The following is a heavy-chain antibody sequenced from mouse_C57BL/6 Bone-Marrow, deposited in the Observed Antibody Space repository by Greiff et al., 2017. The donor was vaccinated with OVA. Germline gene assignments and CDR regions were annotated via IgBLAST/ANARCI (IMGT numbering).Heavy chain of an antibody. CDR1: GYTFTSYW. J-gene: IGHJ2*01. D-gene: IGHD1-1*01. V-gene: IGHV1-55*01. CDR2: IYPGSGST. CDR3: GRRPVVAPYYFDY. Sequence: VQLQQPGAELVKPGASVKMSCKASGYTFTSYWITWVKQRPGQGLEWIGDIYPGSGSTNYNEKFKSKATLTVDTSSSTAYMQLSSLTSEDSAVYYCGRRPVVAPYYFDYWGQGTTLTVSS.